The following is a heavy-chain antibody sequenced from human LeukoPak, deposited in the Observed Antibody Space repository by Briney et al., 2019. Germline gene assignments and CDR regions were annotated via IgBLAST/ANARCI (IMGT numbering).Heavy chain of an antibody. Sequence: PGGSLRLSCAASGFTFSSYAMSWVRQAPGKGLEWVSAISGSGGSTYYADSVKGRFTISRDNSKKALYMQMNSLRAEDTAVYYCTSSSSRGIYYYYYYMDVWGKGTTVTVSS. CDR2: ISGSGGST. CDR3: TSSSSRGIYYYYYYMDV. CDR1: GFTFSSYA. D-gene: IGHD6-6*01. V-gene: IGHV3-23*01. J-gene: IGHJ6*03.